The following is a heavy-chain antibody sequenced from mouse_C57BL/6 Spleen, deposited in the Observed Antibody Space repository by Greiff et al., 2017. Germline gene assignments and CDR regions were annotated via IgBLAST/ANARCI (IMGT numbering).Heavy chain of an antibody. CDR3: ARGGGSSFYAMDY. Sequence: EVKLVESGGGLVQPGGSLKLSCAASGFTFSDYGMAWVRQAPRKGPEWVAFISNLAYSIYYADTVTGRFTISRENAKNTLYLEMSSLRSEDTAMYYCARGGGSSFYAMDYWGQGTSVTVSS. D-gene: IGHD1-1*01. J-gene: IGHJ4*01. CDR2: ISNLAYSI. CDR1: GFTFSDYG. V-gene: IGHV5-15*01.